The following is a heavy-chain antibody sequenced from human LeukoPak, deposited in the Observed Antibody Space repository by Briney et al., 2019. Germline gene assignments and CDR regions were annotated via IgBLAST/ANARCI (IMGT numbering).Heavy chain of an antibody. Sequence: PGGSLRLSCAASGFTFTNYAMSWVRKAPGKGLEWVSGISGSGGSTYYTDSVKGRFTISRDNSKNTLSLQMNSLRAEDTAIYYCAIVGPTALFDYWGQGTLVTVSS. CDR1: GFTFTNYA. CDR3: AIVGPTALFDY. J-gene: IGHJ4*02. CDR2: ISGSGGST. V-gene: IGHV3-23*01. D-gene: IGHD1-26*01.